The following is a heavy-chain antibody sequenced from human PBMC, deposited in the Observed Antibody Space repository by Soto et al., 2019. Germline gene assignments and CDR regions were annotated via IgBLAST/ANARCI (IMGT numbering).Heavy chain of an antibody. Sequence: QLQLQESGPGLVKPSETLSLTCTVSGGSISSSSYYWGWIRQPPGKGLEWIGSIYYSGSTYYNTCLKSRATISVDTSKNQFPLKLSSVTAADTAVYYCESRRGRKTGYYTLDYWGQGTLVTVSS. J-gene: IGHJ4*02. D-gene: IGHD3-9*01. CDR1: GGSISSSSYY. CDR3: ESRRGRKTGYYTLDY. CDR2: IYYSGST. V-gene: IGHV4-39*01.